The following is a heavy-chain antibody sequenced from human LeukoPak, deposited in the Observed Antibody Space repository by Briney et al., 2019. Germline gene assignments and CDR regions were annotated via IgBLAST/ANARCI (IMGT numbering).Heavy chain of an antibody. Sequence: GGPLRLSCAASGFTFTNAWMSWVRQAPGKGLEWVGRIKSKTDGGTTDYAAPVKGRFTISRDDSKNTLYLQMNSLKTEDTAVYYCTTDHSSGYYYGGLFDYWGQGTLVTVSS. CDR2: IKSKTDGGTT. V-gene: IGHV3-15*01. CDR3: TTDHSSGYYYGGLFDY. J-gene: IGHJ4*02. CDR1: GFTFTNAW. D-gene: IGHD3-22*01.